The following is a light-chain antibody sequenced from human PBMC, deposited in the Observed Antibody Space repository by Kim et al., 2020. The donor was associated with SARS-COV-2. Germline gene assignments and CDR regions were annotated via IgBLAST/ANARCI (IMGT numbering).Light chain of an antibody. CDR1: QSVLYSSNNKNY. Sequence: ATSSCKSSQSVLYSSNNKNYLAWYQQKPGQPPKLLLYWASTRESGVPDRFSGSGSGTDFTLTISSLQAEDVAIYYCQQYYSAPLTFGGGTKVDIK. CDR3: QQYYSAPLT. J-gene: IGKJ4*01. CDR2: WAS. V-gene: IGKV4-1*01.